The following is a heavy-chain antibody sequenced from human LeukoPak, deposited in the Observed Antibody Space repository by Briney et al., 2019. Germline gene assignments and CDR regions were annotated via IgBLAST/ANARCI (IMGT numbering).Heavy chain of an antibody. Sequence: SVKVSCKASGGTFSSYAISWVRQAPGQGLEWMGRIIPIFGTANYAQKFQGRVTITTDESTSIAYMELSSLRSEDTAVYYCATSSDPRLLCLWGQGTLVTVSS. CDR2: IIPIFGTA. J-gene: IGHJ4*02. CDR1: GGTFSSYA. CDR3: ATSSDPRLLCL. V-gene: IGHV1-69*05. D-gene: IGHD3-10*02.